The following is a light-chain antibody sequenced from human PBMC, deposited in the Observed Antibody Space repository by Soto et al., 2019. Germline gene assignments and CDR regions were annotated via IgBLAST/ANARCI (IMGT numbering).Light chain of an antibody. CDR3: QQYYSTPWT. J-gene: IGKJ1*01. Sequence: DIVMTQSPDSLAVSLGERATINCKSSQSVLYSSNNKTYLAWYQQKPGQTPKLLIDWASTRESGVPDRFSGSGSGTDFTLTISSMQAEDVAVYYCQQYYSTPWTFGQGTKVEIK. V-gene: IGKV4-1*01. CDR1: QSVLYSSNNKTY. CDR2: WAS.